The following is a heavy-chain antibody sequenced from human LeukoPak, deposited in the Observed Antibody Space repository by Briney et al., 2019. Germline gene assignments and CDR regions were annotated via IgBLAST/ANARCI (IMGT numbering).Heavy chain of an antibody. Sequence: GGSLRLSCAASGFIFSSYSMNWVRQAPGKGLEWVSYISSSSSTIYYADSVKGRFTISRDNSKNTLYLQMNSLRAEDTAVYYCAREPLAYCGGDCPTDYWGQGTLVTVSS. CDR3: AREPLAYCGGDCPTDY. CDR2: ISSSSSTI. CDR1: GFIFSSYS. V-gene: IGHV3-48*01. D-gene: IGHD2-21*02. J-gene: IGHJ4*02.